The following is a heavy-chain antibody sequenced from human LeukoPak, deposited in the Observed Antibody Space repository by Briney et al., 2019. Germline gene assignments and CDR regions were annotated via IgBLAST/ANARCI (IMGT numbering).Heavy chain of an antibody. CDR2: IYHSGST. CDR1: GGSFSGYY. CDR3: ARGVRGMITFGGVIVFY. D-gene: IGHD3-16*02. J-gene: IGHJ4*02. V-gene: IGHV4-34*01. Sequence: SETLSLTCAVYGGSFSGYYWSWIRQPPGKGLEWIGSIYHSGSTYYNPSLKSRVTISVDTSKNQFSLKLSSVTAADTAVYYCARGVRGMITFGGVIVFYWGQGTLVTVSS.